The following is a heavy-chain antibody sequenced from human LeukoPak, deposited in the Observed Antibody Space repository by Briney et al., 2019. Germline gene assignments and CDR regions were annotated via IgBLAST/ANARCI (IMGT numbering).Heavy chain of an antibody. Sequence: GRSLRLSCAASGFTFSSYGMHWVRQAPGKGLEWVAVISYDGSNKYYADSVKGRFTISRDNSKNTLYLQMNSLRAEDTVVYYSVGELLPYYGMDVWGQGTTVTVSS. CDR1: GFTFSSYG. CDR2: ISYDGSNK. CDR3: VGELLPYYGMDV. J-gene: IGHJ6*02. V-gene: IGHV3-30*03. D-gene: IGHD3-10*01.